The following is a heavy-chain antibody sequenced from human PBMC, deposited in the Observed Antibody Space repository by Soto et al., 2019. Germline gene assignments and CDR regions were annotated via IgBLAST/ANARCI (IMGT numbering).Heavy chain of an antibody. V-gene: IGHV3-11*01. CDR3: ARAYSDAFDI. Sequence: VQLLESGGGLVQPGGSLRLSCAASGFTFRDYYMTWIRQAPGKGLEWAAYISSSGSGIYYPDSVKGRFTISRDNAKNSLYLQMSSLRAEDTAVYFCARAYSDAFDIWGQGTMVTVSS. CDR2: ISSSGSGI. CDR1: GFTFRDYY. J-gene: IGHJ3*02. D-gene: IGHD2-15*01.